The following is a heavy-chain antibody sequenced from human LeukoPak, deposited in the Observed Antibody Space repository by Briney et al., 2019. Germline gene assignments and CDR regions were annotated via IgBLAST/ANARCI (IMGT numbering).Heavy chain of an antibody. D-gene: IGHD6-13*01. Sequence: SETLSLTCAVYGGSFSGYYWSWIRQPPGEGLEWRGYIYYSGSTNYNPSLKSRVTISVDTSKNQFSLKLSSVTAADTAVYYCARSVAAAAGYDAFDIWGQGTMVTVSS. J-gene: IGHJ3*02. CDR1: GGSFSGYY. CDR3: ARSVAAAAGYDAFDI. CDR2: IYYSGST. V-gene: IGHV4-59*01.